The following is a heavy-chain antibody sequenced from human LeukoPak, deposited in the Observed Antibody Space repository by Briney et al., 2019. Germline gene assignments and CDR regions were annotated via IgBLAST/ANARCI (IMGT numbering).Heavy chain of an antibody. V-gene: IGHV1-69*04. Sequence: ASVKVSCKASGGTFSSYAISWVRQAPGQGLEWMGRIIPILGIANYAQKFQGRVTITADKSTSTAYMELSSLRSEDTAVYYCASLEMATIGGRDYWGQGTLVTVSS. CDR3: ASLEMATIGGRDY. J-gene: IGHJ4*02. CDR1: GGTFSSYA. CDR2: IIPILGIA. D-gene: IGHD5-24*01.